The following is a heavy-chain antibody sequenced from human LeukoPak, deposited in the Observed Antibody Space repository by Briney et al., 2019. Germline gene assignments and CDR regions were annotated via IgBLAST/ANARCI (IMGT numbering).Heavy chain of an antibody. Sequence: SETLSLTCAVYGGSFSGYYWSWIRQPPGKGLEWIGEINHSGSTNYNLSLKSRVTISVDTSKNQFSLKLSSVTAADTAVYYCARGFSSKHNYYYYYMDVWGKGTTVTVSS. V-gene: IGHV4-34*01. CDR3: ARGFSSKHNYYYYYMDV. J-gene: IGHJ6*03. CDR1: GGSFSGYY. CDR2: INHSGST. D-gene: IGHD6-13*01.